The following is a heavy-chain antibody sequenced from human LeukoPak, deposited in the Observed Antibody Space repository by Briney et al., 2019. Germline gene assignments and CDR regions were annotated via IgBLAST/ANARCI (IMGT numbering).Heavy chain of an antibody. V-gene: IGHV1-69*01. CDR3: ASGTPYCSGGRCYAFDY. CDR1: GGALSGFA. J-gene: IGHJ4*02. CDR2: ITHMFGTT. D-gene: IGHD2-15*01. Sequence: KPGSSVKLSCKTSGGALSGFAMSGVRRAHGGGLEGMGGITHMFGTTNYAQKFQGRVTFTADGSTSTAYMELSRLTSDDTAVYYCASGTPYCSGGRCYAFDYWGQGTLITASS.